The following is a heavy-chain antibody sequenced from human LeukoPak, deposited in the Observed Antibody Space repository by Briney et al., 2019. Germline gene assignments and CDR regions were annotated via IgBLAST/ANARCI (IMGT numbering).Heavy chain of an antibody. D-gene: IGHD5-12*01. CDR3: ARDVLPHTGMVATVDY. CDR2: INHSGST. V-gene: IGHV4-34*01. J-gene: IGHJ4*02. Sequence: PSGTLSLTCAVYGGSFSGYYWSWIRQPPGKGLEWIGEINHSGSTNYNPSLKSRVTISVDTSKNQFSLKLSSVTAADTAVYYCARDVLPHTGMVATVDYWGQGTLVTVSS. CDR1: GGSFSGYY.